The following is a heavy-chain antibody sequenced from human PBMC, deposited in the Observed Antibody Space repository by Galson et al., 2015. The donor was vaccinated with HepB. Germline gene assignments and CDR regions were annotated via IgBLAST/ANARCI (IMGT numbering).Heavy chain of an antibody. CDR3: ARDKDDAMDV. D-gene: IGHD2-15*01. V-gene: IGHV3-74*01. CDR2: IDGDGITT. J-gene: IGHJ6*02. CDR1: EFTFNTFR. Sequence: SLRLSCAASEFTFNTFRMHWVRQAPGKGLVWVSGIDGDGITTIYADSVKGRFTISRDNSKNTLFLQMSSLRVEDTAVYYCARDKDDAMDVWGQGTTVTVSS.